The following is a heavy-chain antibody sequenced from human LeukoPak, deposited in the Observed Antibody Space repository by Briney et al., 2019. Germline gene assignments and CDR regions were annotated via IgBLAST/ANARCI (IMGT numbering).Heavy chain of an antibody. D-gene: IGHD3-16*02. CDR1: GGSFSGYY. Sequence: SETLSLTCAVYGGSFSGYYWSWIRQPPGKGLEWIGEINHSGSTNYNPSLKSRVTISVDTSKNQLSLKLSSVTAADTAVYYCARGRYIYGMDVWGQGTTVTVSS. J-gene: IGHJ6*02. CDR3: ARGRYIYGMDV. CDR2: INHSGST. V-gene: IGHV4-34*01.